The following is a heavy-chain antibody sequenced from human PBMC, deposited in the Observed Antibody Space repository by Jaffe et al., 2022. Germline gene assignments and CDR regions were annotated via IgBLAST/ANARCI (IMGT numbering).Heavy chain of an antibody. CDR2: IIPPSTTA. CDR1: GDTFRDYA. V-gene: IGHV1-69*01. J-gene: IGHJ4*02. CDR3: ARGRFLEWSSAFDY. D-gene: IGHD3-3*01. Sequence: QVQLVQSGAEVKKPGSSVRLSCKTSGDTFRDYAINWVRQAPGQGPEWMGGIIPPSTTAKYAPTFQDRLSITADLSTTTAYMDLSSLKSEDTATYYCARGRFLEWSSAFDYWGQGTRIAVSS.